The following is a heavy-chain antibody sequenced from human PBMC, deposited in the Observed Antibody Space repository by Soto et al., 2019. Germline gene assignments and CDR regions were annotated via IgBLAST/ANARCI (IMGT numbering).Heavy chain of an antibody. CDR1: GGTFSSYA. V-gene: IGHV1-69*01. Sequence: QVQLVQSGAEVKKPGSSVKVSCKASGGTFSSYAISWVRQAPGQGLEWMGGIIPIFGTANYAQKFQGRVTITADESTSTAYKELSSLRSEDTAVYYCARGSSSSPPLIHWYFDLWGRGTLVTVSS. J-gene: IGHJ2*01. CDR2: IIPIFGTA. D-gene: IGHD6-6*01. CDR3: ARGSSSSPPLIHWYFDL.